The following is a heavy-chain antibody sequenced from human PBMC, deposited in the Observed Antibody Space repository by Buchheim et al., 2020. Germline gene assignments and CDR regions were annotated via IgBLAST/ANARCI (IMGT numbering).Heavy chain of an antibody. V-gene: IGHV3-30-3*01. J-gene: IGHJ4*02. CDR1: GFTFSSYA. D-gene: IGHD3-9*01. CDR2: ISYDGSNK. Sequence: QVQLVESGGGVVQPGRSLRLSCAASGFTFSSYAMHWVRQAPGKGLEWVAVISYDGSNKYYADSVKGRFTISRDNSKNTLYLQMNSLRAEDTAVYYCARDPRFDWLSYFDYWGQGTL. CDR3: ARDPRFDWLSYFDY.